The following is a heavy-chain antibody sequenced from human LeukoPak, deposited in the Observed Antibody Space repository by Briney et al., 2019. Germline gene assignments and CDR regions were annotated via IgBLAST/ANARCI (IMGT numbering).Heavy chain of an antibody. D-gene: IGHD4-23*01. V-gene: IGHV4-59*01. J-gene: IGHJ5*02. CDR2: IYYSGRT. CDR1: GGSISSYY. Sequence: SETLSLTCTVSGGSISSYYWSWIRQPPGKGLEWIGYIYYSGRTSYNPSLKSRVTISVDTSKNQFSLRLSSVTAADTAVYYCARVPRGGDKFDPWGQGTLVTVSS. CDR3: ARVPRGGDKFDP.